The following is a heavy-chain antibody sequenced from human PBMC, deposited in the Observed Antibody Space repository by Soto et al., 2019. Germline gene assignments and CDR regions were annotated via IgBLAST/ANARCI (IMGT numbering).Heavy chain of an antibody. CDR1: GGSISTDGYS. Sequence: PSEALSLTCAVSGGSISTDGYSWNWIPQPPGKGLEWIGYIYDSGSTYYNPSLRRRVTISLDKSNNQFSLKLTSVTAADTAVYYCASYSSYCSGGSRYVLDLWGPGTLDPVST. D-gene: IGHD2-15*01. CDR2: IYDSGST. V-gene: IGHV4-30-2*01. CDR3: ASYSSYCSGGSRYVLDL. J-gene: IGHJ5*02.